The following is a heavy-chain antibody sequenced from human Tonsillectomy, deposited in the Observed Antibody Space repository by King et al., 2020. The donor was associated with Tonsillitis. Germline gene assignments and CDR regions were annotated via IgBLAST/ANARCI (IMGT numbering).Heavy chain of an antibody. J-gene: IGHJ3*01. CDR1: GFTFSSYA. D-gene: IGHD3-22*01. V-gene: IGHV3-30-3*01. CDR2: ISYDGSNK. Sequence: VQLVESGGGVVQPGRSLRLSCAASGFTFSSYAMHWVRQAPDKGLEWVAVISYDGSNKYYADSVRGRFTISRDNSKNTLYLQMNSLRAEDKAVYYCARDQGYYDSNGYYSDWGQGTMVTVSS. CDR3: ARDQGYYDSNGYYSD.